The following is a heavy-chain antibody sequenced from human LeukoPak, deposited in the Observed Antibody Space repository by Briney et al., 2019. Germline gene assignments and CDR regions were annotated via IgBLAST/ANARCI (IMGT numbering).Heavy chain of an antibody. D-gene: IGHD6-13*01. CDR3: ARHNIAAAANWFDP. CDR2: IYYSGST. J-gene: IGHJ5*02. CDR1: GGSISSYY. V-gene: IGHV4-59*08. Sequence: SETLSLTCTVSGGSISSYYWSWIRQPPGKGLEWIGYIYYSGSTNYNPSLKSRVTISVDTSKNQFSLKLSSVTAADTAVHYCARHNIAAAANWFDPWGQGTLVTVSS.